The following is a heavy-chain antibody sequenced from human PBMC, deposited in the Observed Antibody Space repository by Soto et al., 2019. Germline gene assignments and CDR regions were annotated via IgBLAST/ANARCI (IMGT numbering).Heavy chain of an antibody. CDR3: ARVMAYEQQLVPFDY. J-gene: IGHJ4*02. CDR2: VNPHTGGT. CDR1: GYTFIGYD. V-gene: IGHV1-2*02. D-gene: IGHD6-13*01. Sequence: ASVKVSCKASGYTFIGYDLNWVRQAPGQGLEWMGWVNPHTGGTHYAQKFDGRVTMTRDTSTYTAYMELSGLKFDDTATYFCARVMAYEQQLVPFDYWGQGTLVNVAS.